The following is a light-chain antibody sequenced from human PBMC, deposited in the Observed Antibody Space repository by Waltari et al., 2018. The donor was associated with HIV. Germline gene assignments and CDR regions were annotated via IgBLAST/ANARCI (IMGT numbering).Light chain of an antibody. CDR1: SGHIDSDP. J-gene: IGLJ3*02. CDR2: ENK. CDR3: LSYDGVNQV. Sequence: NFILTQPHSVSGSPGKTVTISCTRSSGHIDSDPVQWYQLRPDNYPNNVIYENKQRLAGVPDRFSGSIDRSTNSASLTISGLMAEDEVDYYCLSYDGVNQVFGGGTKLTVL. V-gene: IGLV6-57*01.